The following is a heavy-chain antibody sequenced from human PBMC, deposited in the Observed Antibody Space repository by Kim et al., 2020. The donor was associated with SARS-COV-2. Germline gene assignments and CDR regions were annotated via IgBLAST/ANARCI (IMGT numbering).Heavy chain of an antibody. V-gene: IGHV1-69*06. CDR2: IIPNFGPS. Sequence: SVKVSCKASRDTFSKYGISWIRQAPGQGLEWMGGIIPNFGPSRYAQKFQGRFSISADKSTSTAYLEVSSLRGEDTAVYYCVRVAAAGSRGIFDYWGQGTLVTVSS. D-gene: IGHD6-13*01. CDR1: RDTFSKYG. CDR3: VRVAAAGSRGIFDY. J-gene: IGHJ4*02.